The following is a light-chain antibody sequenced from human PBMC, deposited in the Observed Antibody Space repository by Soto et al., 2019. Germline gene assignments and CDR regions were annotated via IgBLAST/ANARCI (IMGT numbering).Light chain of an antibody. J-gene: IGKJ5*01. Sequence: EIVLTQSPGTLYLSPGERATLSCRASQSVTSTYLAWYQQKPGQAPRLLIHGASSSATGIPDRFSGSGSGTDFTLTISRLEPEDFAVYHCQQYGSSYTFGQGTRLEIK. CDR2: GAS. CDR1: QSVTSTY. CDR3: QQYGSSYT. V-gene: IGKV3-20*01.